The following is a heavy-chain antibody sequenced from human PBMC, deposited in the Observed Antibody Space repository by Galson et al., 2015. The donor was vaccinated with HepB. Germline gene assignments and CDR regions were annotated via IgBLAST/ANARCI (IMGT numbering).Heavy chain of an antibody. J-gene: IGHJ4*02. CDR1: GFTFSDYY. CDR2: ISSSGSPI. CDR3: ARVNPQDGYSYGLVGDYFDY. Sequence: SLRLSCADSGFTFSDYYMSWIRQAPGKGLEWDSYISSSGSPIYYADSVKGRFTISRDNAKNSLYVQINSLRAEDTAVYYFARVNPQDGYSYGLVGDYFDYWGQGTLVTVSS. V-gene: IGHV3-11*01. D-gene: IGHD5-18*01.